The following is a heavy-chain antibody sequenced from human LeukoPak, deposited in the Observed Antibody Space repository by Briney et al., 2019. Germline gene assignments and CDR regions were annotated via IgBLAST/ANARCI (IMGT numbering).Heavy chain of an antibody. D-gene: IGHD1-1*01. CDR3: ARLLGNSPHPDYYGMDV. J-gene: IGHJ6*02. V-gene: IGHV5-51*01. CDR1: GYSFTSYW. CDR2: IYPGDSDT. Sequence: GESLKISCKGSGYSFTSYWIGWVRQMPGKGLEWMGIIYPGDSDTRYSPSFQGQVTISADKSISTAYLQWSSLKASDTAMYYCARLLGNSPHPDYYGMDVWGQGTTVTVSS.